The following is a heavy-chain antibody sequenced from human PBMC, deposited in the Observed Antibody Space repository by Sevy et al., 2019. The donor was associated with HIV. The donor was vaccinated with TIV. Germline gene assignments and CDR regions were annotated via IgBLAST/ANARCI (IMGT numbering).Heavy chain of an antibody. D-gene: IGHD3-22*01. CDR3: ARGNSGSFDY. J-gene: IGHJ4*02. CDR2: IKQDESEK. V-gene: IGHV3-7*04. CDR1: GFSFSHYW. Sequence: GGSLRLSCAASGFSFSHYWMHWVRQAPGKGLEWVANIKQDESEKYYVASVKGRFTISRDNAKNPVYLQTNSLIPEDTAIYYCARGNSGSFDYWGQGTLVTVSS.